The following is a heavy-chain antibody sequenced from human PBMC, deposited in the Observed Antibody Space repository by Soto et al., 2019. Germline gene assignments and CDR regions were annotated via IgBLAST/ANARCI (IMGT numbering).Heavy chain of an antibody. CDR2: IFYTGVT. Sequence: QVQLQESGPGLVKPSATLSLTCSVSGGSVSNASFYWTWIRQAPGTGLEYIGYIFYTGVTNYNPSLSSRVTISLDTSKNHFSLKLNYMTAADTAVYYCVRVLDSSWYADLWGRGTRVTVSS. D-gene: IGHD3-22*01. CDR1: GGSVSNASFY. V-gene: IGHV4-61*03. J-gene: IGHJ2*01. CDR3: VRVLDSSWYADL.